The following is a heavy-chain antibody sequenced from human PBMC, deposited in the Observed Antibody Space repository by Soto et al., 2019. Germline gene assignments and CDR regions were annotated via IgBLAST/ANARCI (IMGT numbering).Heavy chain of an antibody. CDR2: IYYSGST. Sequence: PWETLSLTCTVSGGSISSGGYYWSWIRQHPGKGLEWIGYIYYSGSTYYNPSLKSRVTISVDTSKNQFSLKLSSVTAADTAVYYCARDPYDSSGYHGYRGQGTLVTSPQ. CDR1: GGSISSGGYY. V-gene: IGHV4-31*03. CDR3: ARDPYDSSGYHGY. D-gene: IGHD3-22*01. J-gene: IGHJ4*02.